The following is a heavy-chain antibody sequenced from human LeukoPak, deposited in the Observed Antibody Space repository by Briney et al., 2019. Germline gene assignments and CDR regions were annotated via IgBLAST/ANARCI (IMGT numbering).Heavy chain of an antibody. CDR1: GYTFTSYA. D-gene: IGHD2-2*01. J-gene: IGHJ6*04. V-gene: IGHV1-3*01. CDR2: INAGNGNT. CDR3: ARAIYCSSTSCYYLPYYYGMDV. Sequence: ASVKVSCKASGYTFTSYAMHWVRQAPGQRLEWMGWINAGNGNTKYSQKFQGRVTITRDTSASTAYMELSSLRSEDTAVYYCARAIYCSSTSCYYLPYYYGMDVRGKGTTVTVSS.